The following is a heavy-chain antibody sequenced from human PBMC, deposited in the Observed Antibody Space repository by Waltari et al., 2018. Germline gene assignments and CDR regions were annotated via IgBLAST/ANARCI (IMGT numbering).Heavy chain of an antibody. CDR1: GFTFSTDW. CDR2: INQDGGEK. Sequence: EVQLVESGGGLVQPGGSLRLSCEASGFTFSTDWMDWVRQAPGKGLQWVANINQDGGEKYYLDSVKGRFTISRDNAKKSVYLEMISLRAEDTAIYYCSKRLDIWGRGTMVAVSS. CDR3: SKRLDI. V-gene: IGHV3-7*01. J-gene: IGHJ3*02.